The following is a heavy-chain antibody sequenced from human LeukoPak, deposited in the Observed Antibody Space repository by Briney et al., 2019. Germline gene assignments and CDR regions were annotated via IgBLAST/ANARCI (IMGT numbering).Heavy chain of an antibody. Sequence: PSETLSLTCTVSGGSISSYYWRWIRQPPGKGLEWIGEINHSGSTNYNPSLKSRVTISVDTSKNQFSLKLSSVTAADTAVYYCARGPSYYYDSSGYYEFEDYWGQGTLVTVSS. J-gene: IGHJ4*02. D-gene: IGHD3-22*01. V-gene: IGHV4-34*01. CDR2: INHSGST. CDR1: GGSISSYY. CDR3: ARGPSYYYDSSGYYEFEDY.